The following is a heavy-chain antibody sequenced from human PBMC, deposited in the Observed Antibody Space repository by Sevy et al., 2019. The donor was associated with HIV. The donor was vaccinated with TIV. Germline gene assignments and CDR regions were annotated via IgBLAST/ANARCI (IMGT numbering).Heavy chain of an antibody. Sequence: SETLSLTCTVSGGSISSYYWSWIRQPPGKGLEWIGYIYYSGSNNYNPSLKSRVTISVDTSQNQFSLKLSSVTAAVTAVYYCARALGDYYDSSGFDYWGQGTLVTVSS. CDR2: IYYSGSN. D-gene: IGHD3-22*01. J-gene: IGHJ4*02. V-gene: IGHV4-59*01. CDR1: GGSISSYY. CDR3: ARALGDYYDSSGFDY.